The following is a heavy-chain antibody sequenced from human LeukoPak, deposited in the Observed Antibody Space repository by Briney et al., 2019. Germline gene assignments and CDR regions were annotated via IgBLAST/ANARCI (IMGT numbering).Heavy chain of an antibody. D-gene: IGHD5-24*01. V-gene: IGHV1-18*01. J-gene: IGHJ3*02. Sequence: GASVKVSCKASGYTFTSYGISWVRQAPGQGLEWMGWISAYNGNTNYAQKLQGRVTMTTDTSTSTAYMELRSLRSDDTAVYYCARDRSLQLLGRPQADAFDIWGQGTMVTVSS. CDR1: GYTFTSYG. CDR3: ARDRSLQLLGRPQADAFDI. CDR2: ISAYNGNT.